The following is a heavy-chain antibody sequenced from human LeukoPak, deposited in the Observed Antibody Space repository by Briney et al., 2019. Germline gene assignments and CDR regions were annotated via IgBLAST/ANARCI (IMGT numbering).Heavy chain of an antibody. J-gene: IGHJ4*02. CDR1: GGSISSYY. Sequence: KPAETLSLTCTVAGGSISSYYWSWIRQPPGKGLEWTGYIYYSGSTNYNPSLKSRATISVDTSKNQFSLKLSSVTDADTAVYYCARRRRWAAAGTIGYWGKGTLVPVSS. V-gene: IGHV4-59*08. CDR3: ARRRRWAAAGTIGY. D-gene: IGHD6-13*01. CDR2: IYYSGST.